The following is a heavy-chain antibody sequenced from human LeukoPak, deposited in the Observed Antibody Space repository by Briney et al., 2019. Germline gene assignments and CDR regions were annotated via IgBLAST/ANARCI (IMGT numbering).Heavy chain of an antibody. CDR3: AKDREITIFPHYYGMDV. D-gene: IGHD3-9*01. V-gene: IGHV3-23*01. CDR1: GITFSNSA. CDR2: ITKSGDQT. Sequence: GGSLRLSCVPSGITFSNSALSWVRQAPGKGLEWVSTITKSGDQTHYADSVRGLFTISRDIFKNTLYLRMNSLRAEDTAVYYCAKDREITIFPHYYGMDVWGQGTTVTVSS. J-gene: IGHJ6*02.